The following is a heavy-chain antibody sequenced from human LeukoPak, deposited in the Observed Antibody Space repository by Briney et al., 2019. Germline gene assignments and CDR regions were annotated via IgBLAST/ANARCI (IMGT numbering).Heavy chain of an antibody. D-gene: IGHD3-10*01. CDR3: AKGGGGLLWFGEFPFDY. CDR1: GFTFDDYA. V-gene: IGHV3-9*01. Sequence: GGSLRLSCAASGFTFDDYAMHWVRQAPGKGLEWVSGISWNSGSIGYADSVKGRFTISRDNAKNSLYLQMNSLRAEDPALYYCAKGGGGLLWFGEFPFDYWGQGTLVTVSS. CDR2: ISWNSGSI. J-gene: IGHJ4*02.